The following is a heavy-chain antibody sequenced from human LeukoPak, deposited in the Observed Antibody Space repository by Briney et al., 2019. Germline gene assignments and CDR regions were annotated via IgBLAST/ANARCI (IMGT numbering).Heavy chain of an antibody. D-gene: IGHD5-24*01. J-gene: IGHJ4*02. Sequence: ASVKVSCKASGGTFSSYAISWVRQAPGQGLEWMGGIIPIFGTANYAQKFQGRVTITADESTSTAYMELSSLRSEDTAVYYCASASPFGYTGYSFDYWGQGTLVTVSS. CDR2: IIPIFGTA. CDR3: ASASPFGYTGYSFDY. CDR1: GGTFSSYA. V-gene: IGHV1-69*13.